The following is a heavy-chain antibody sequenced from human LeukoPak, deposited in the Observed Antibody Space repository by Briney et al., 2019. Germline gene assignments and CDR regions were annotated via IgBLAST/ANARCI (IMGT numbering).Heavy chain of an antibody. CDR1: GYTFTSYY. J-gene: IGHJ4*02. CDR2: FDPEDGET. Sequence: GASVKVSCKASGYTFTSYYMHWVRQAPGKGLEWMGSFDPEDGETIYAQKFQGRVTMTEDTSTDTAYMELSSLRSEDTAVYYCATGLLDYWGQGTLVTVSS. V-gene: IGHV1-24*01. CDR3: ATGLLDY.